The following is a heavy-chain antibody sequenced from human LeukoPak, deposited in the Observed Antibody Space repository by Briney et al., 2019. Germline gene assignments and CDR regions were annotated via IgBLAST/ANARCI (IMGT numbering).Heavy chain of an antibody. CDR1: GFTFGDYA. J-gene: IGHJ4*02. CDR3: TREGRGSDAFDY. Sequence: PGRSLRLSCTTSGFTFGDYAMSWVRQAPGKGLEWVGFIRSKAYGGTTEHAASVKGRFTISRDDSRRIVYLQMNSLKTEDTAVYYCTREGRGSDAFDYWGQGTLVTVSS. D-gene: IGHD3-16*01. CDR2: IRSKAYGGTT. V-gene: IGHV3-49*04.